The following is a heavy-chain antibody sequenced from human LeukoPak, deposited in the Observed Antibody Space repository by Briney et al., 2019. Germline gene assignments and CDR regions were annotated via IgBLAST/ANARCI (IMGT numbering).Heavy chain of an antibody. Sequence: GGSLRLSCAASGFILSTHGMHWVRQAPGKGLEWVSIIYSGGSTYYADSVKGRFTISRDNSKNTVYLQMNSLRAEDTAVYYCGRTTAGSGNWFDPWGQGTLVTVSP. V-gene: IGHV3-53*01. J-gene: IGHJ5*02. CDR2: IYSGGST. CDR3: GRTTAGSGNWFDP. CDR1: GFILSTHG. D-gene: IGHD6-13*01.